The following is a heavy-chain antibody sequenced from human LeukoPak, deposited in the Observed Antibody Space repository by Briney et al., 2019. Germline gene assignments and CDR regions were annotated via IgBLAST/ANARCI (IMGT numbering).Heavy chain of an antibody. CDR1: GYTFTSYD. CDR2: MNPNSGNT. D-gene: IGHD1-1*01. Sequence: GASVKVSCKASGYTFTSYDINWVRQATGQGLEWMGWMNPNSGNTGYAQKFQGRVTITRNTSLSTAYMELSSLRSEDTAVYYCARVLDDYYYYYYMDVWGKGTTVTVSS. J-gene: IGHJ6*03. V-gene: IGHV1-8*03. CDR3: ARVLDDYYYYYYMDV.